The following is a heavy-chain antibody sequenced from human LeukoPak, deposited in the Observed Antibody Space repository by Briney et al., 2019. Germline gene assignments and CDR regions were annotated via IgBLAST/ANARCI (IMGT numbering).Heavy chain of an antibody. Sequence: SETLSLTCTVSGGSISSYYWSWIRQPPGKGLEWIGYIYYSGSTNYNPSLKSRVTISVDTSKNQFSLKLSSVTAADTAVYYCAGTTYSRAFDIWGQGTMVTVSS. D-gene: IGHD4-17*01. V-gene: IGHV4-59*01. J-gene: IGHJ3*02. CDR1: GGSISSYY. CDR2: IYYSGST. CDR3: AGTTYSRAFDI.